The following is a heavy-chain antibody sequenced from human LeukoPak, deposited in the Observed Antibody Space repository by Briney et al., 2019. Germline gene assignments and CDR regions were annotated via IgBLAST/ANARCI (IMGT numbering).Heavy chain of an antibody. D-gene: IGHD3-16*01. V-gene: IGHV3-9*01. CDR2: ISWNSGSI. CDR1: GFTFDDYA. J-gene: IGHJ4*02. CDR3: AKGLGGTGGDY. Sequence: PGGSLRLSCAASGFTFDDYAMHWVRQAPGKGLEWVSGISWNSGSIGYADSVKGRFTISRDNAKNSLYLQMNSLRAEDTALYYCAKGLGGTGGDYWGQGTLVTVSS.